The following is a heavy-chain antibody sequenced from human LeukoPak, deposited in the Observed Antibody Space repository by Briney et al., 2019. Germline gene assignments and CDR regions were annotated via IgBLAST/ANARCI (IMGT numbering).Heavy chain of an antibody. CDR3: ARHNIVLMVYAQYPAAFDI. D-gene: IGHD2-8*01. J-gene: IGHJ3*02. CDR1: GASVSSGSYY. V-gene: IGHV4-61*02. CDR2: IYTSGST. Sequence: SETLSLTCTVPGASVSSGSYYWSWIRQPAGKGLEWIGRIYTSGSTNYNPSLKSRVTMSVDTSKNQFSLKLSSVTAADTAVYYCARHNIVLMVYAQYPAAFDIWGQGTMVTVSS.